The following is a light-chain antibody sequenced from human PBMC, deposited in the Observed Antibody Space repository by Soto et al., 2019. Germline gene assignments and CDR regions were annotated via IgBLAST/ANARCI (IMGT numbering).Light chain of an antibody. J-gene: IGKJ1*01. CDR1: QSIVTY. CDR3: QQSYSTPPWT. V-gene: IGKV1-39*01. Sequence: DIQMTQSPSSLSASLGDRVTITFRASQSIVTYLNWYLQKPGKAPKLLIYAASNLQSGVPSRFSGSGSGTDFTLTISSLQPEDFATYFCQQSYSTPPWTFGQGAKVDI. CDR2: AAS.